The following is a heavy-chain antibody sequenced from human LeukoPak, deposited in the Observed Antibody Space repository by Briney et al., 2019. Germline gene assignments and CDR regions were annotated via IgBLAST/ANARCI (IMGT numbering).Heavy chain of an antibody. V-gene: IGHV3-23*01. Sequence: GGSLRLSCAASGFTFNSFAFTWVRQAPGRGLEWVSAINVRGDGTYYADSVKGRFTISRDNSKNTLYLQMNSLRDEDTAVYSCAKSLSITKPRGPFDYWGQGTLVTVSS. D-gene: IGHD2-2*01. CDR2: INVRGDGT. CDR3: AKSLSITKPRGPFDY. J-gene: IGHJ4*02. CDR1: GFTFNSFA.